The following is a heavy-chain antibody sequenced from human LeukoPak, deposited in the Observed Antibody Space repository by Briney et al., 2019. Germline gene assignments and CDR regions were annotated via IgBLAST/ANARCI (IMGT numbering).Heavy chain of an antibody. J-gene: IGHJ2*01. CDR1: GGSITHKY. CDR3: ARLRDWGPTLSYWYFDL. Sequence: SETLSLTCSVSGGSITHKYWSWIRQSPGMELEWIAYIYYSGSTKYNPSLKSRVTISADPSKNQFSLYLNSVTAADTAVYYCARLRDWGPTLSYWYFDLWGRGTLVTVSS. V-gene: IGHV4-59*01. CDR2: IYYSGST. D-gene: IGHD7-27*01.